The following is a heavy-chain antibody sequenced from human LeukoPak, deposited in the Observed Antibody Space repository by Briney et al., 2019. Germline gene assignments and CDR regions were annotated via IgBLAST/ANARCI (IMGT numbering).Heavy chain of an antibody. CDR2: VSSSSGTI. CDR1: GFTFSTSS. V-gene: IGHV3-48*01. Sequence: GGSLRLSCVASGFTFSTSSMIWVRQAPGKGLEWISHVSSSSGTIYYADSVKGRFTISRDNARNSLYLQMSSLRAEDTAVYYCAGLLVCSTTSCYGVDYWGQGTLVTVSS. J-gene: IGHJ4*02. CDR3: AGLLVCSTTSCYGVDY. D-gene: IGHD2-2*01.